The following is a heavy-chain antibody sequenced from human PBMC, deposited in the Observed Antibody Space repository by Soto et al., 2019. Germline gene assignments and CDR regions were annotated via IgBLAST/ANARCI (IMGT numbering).Heavy chain of an antibody. D-gene: IGHD2-8*01. CDR3: ARRSFELSMDV. V-gene: IGHV5-51*01. CDR2: IYPGDSDT. CDR1: GYIFTSYW. J-gene: IGHJ6*02. Sequence: VESLKISCKGSGYIFTSYWICWFLQMPGKGLEWMGIIYPGDSDTRYSPSFQGQVTISADKSISTAYLQWSSLKASDTAMYYCARRSFELSMDVWGQGTTVTVSS.